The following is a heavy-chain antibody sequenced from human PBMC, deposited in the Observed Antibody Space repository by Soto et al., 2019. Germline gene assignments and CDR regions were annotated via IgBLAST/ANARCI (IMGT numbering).Heavy chain of an antibody. D-gene: IGHD4-4*01. CDR2: IYYSGST. Sequence: SETLSLTCTVSGGSISSGDYYWSWIRQPPGKGLEWIGYIYYSGSTYYNPSLKSRDTISVDTSKNQFSLKLSSVTAADTAVYYCAREAVTTDSYGMDVWGKGTTVTVSS. CDR3: AREAVTTDSYGMDV. CDR1: GGSISSGDYY. V-gene: IGHV4-30-4*01. J-gene: IGHJ6*04.